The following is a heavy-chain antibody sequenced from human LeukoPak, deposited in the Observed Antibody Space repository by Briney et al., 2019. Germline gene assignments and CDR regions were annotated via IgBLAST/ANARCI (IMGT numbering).Heavy chain of an antibody. D-gene: IGHD1-26*01. CDR1: GFTFSSYG. Sequence: GGSLRLSCAASGFTFSSYGMHWVRQAPGKGLEWVAFIRYDGSNKYYADSVRGRFTISRDNSKNSLYLQMNSLRAEDTAVYYCARERSGSYSIDYWGQGTLVAVSS. J-gene: IGHJ4*02. CDR2: IRYDGSNK. CDR3: ARERSGSYSIDY. V-gene: IGHV3-30*02.